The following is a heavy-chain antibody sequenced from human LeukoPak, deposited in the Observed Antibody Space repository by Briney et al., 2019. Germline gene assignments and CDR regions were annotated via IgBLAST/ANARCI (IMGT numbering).Heavy chain of an antibody. Sequence: PGGSLRLSCAASGFIFSDYCMSWIRQAPGKGLECVSYISSSGSTIYYADSVKGRFTISRDNAKNSLYLQMNSLRAEDTAVYYCARGGPYSSSWYYFDYWGQGTLVTVSS. CDR1: GFIFSDYC. V-gene: IGHV3-11*04. D-gene: IGHD6-13*01. CDR2: ISSSGSTI. J-gene: IGHJ4*02. CDR3: ARGGPYSSSWYYFDY.